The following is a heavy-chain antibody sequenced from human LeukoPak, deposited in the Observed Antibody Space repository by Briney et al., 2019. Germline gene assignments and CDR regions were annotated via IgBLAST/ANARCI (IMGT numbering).Heavy chain of an antibody. CDR3: ARDSGSYYGDFDY. V-gene: IGHV3-30-3*01. CDR1: GFTFSSYA. CDR2: ISYDGSNK. D-gene: IGHD1-26*01. Sequence: GGSLRLSCAASGFTFSSYAMHWVRQAPGKGLEWVAVISYDGSNKYYADSVKGRFTISRDNSKNTLYLQMNSLRAEDTAVYYCARDSGSYYGDFDYWGQGTLVTVSS. J-gene: IGHJ4*02.